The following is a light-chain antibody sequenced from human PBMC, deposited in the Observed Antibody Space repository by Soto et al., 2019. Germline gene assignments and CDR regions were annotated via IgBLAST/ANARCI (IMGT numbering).Light chain of an antibody. CDR1: QSVSSN. CDR3: QQYHYWPPVT. Sequence: EIVMTQSPATLSVSPGERATLSCRASQSVSSNLAWYQQKPGQAPRLLIYGASTRATGIPARFSGSGSGTEFTLTISSLQSEDFAVYYCQQYHYWPPVTFGGGTKVEIE. V-gene: IGKV3-15*01. J-gene: IGKJ4*01. CDR2: GAS.